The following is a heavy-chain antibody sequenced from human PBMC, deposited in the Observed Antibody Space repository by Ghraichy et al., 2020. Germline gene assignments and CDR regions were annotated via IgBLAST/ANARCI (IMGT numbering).Heavy chain of an antibody. Sequence: SCAASGFTFSSYALSWVRQAPGKGLEWVSGISSGGGSTNYADSVKGRFTISRDNSKNMLYLQMNSLRAEDTAVYYCAKKSAGNFPFDYWGQGTLVTVSS. CDR3: AKKSAGNFPFDY. V-gene: IGHV3-23*01. J-gene: IGHJ4*02. D-gene: IGHD1-7*01. CDR1: GFTFSSYA. CDR2: ISSGGGST.